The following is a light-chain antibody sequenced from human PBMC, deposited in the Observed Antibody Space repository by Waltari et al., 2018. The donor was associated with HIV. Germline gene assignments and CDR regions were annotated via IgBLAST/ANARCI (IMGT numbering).Light chain of an antibody. CDR2: NVS. J-gene: IGLJ2*01. Sequence: QSALTQPASVSGSPGQSITISCTGTSSDVGGYNSVSWYQHHPGKAPKLMIYNVSNRPSGISNRFSGSKSGNTASLTISGLQADDEADYYCSSYTSTSTVVFGGGTKLTVL. V-gene: IGLV2-14*03. CDR1: SSDVGGYNS. CDR3: SSYTSTSTVV.